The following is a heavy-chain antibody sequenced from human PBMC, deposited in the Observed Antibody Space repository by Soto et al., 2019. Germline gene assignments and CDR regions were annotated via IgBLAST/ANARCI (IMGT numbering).Heavy chain of an antibody. D-gene: IGHD5-12*01. J-gene: IGHJ6*02. CDR2: IYWNDFK. CDR3: AHSRGYNGYEGPPLYEMDV. Sequence: GPTLMNPTQTLSLTCTCSLFSVKTSGVGVGWIRQPPGKTLEWLALIYWNDFKRYTPSLESRLTITKDTSKNQVVLTVTNVDPADTATYYCAHSRGYNGYEGPPLYEMDVWGQGTTVTVSS. CDR1: LFSVKTSGVG. V-gene: IGHV2-5*01.